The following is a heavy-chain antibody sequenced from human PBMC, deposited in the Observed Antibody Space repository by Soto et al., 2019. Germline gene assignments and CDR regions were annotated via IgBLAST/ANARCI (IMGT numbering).Heavy chain of an antibody. Sequence: PGGSLRLSCVASGFTFSSYAMNWVRQAPGKGLEWVATINEDGDSPDYVDSVKGRFTVSRDNAKSSLYLQLNNLRDEDTAIYYCTRQSTSSDWFWGQGSLVTVSS. V-gene: IGHV3-7*01. D-gene: IGHD6-19*01. CDR1: GFTFSSYA. J-gene: IGHJ4*02. CDR2: INEDGDSP. CDR3: TRQSTSSDWF.